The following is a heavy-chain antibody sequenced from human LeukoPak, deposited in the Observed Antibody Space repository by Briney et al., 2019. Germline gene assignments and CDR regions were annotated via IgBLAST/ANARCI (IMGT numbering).Heavy chain of an antibody. D-gene: IGHD4-11*01. CDR1: GFTFSSYA. J-gene: IGHJ5*02. Sequence: GGSLRLSCAASGFTFSSYAVSWVRQAPGKGLEWVSSISSGGGSTYYADSVKGRLTVSRDNSKNTLYLQMNSLGAEDAAVYYCVKDRTGNYVAWFDPWGQGTLVTVSS. CDR3: VKDRTGNYVAWFDP. V-gene: IGHV3-23*01. CDR2: ISSGGGST.